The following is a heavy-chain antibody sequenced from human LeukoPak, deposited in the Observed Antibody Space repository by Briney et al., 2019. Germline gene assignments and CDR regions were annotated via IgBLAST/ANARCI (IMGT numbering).Heavy chain of an antibody. CDR1: GYTFTSYY. CDR3: ARARIAAALEDAFDI. CDR2: INPSGGST. J-gene: IGHJ3*02. V-gene: IGHV1-46*01. D-gene: IGHD6-13*01. Sequence: GASVKVSCTASGYTFTSYYMHWVRQAPGQGLEWMGIINPSGGSTSYAQKFQGRVTMTRDMSTSTVYMELSSLRSEDTAVYYCARARIAAALEDAFDIWGQGTMVTVSS.